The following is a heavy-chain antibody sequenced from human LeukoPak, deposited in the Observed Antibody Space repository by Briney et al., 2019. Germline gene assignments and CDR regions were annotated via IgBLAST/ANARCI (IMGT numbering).Heavy chain of an antibody. CDR1: GYTFTIYG. D-gene: IGHD6-13*01. V-gene: IGHV1-18*01. Sequence: ASVTVSFKASGYTFTIYGISWVRQAPGQGLEWVGWISAYNGNTNYAQKFQGRVTITADESTSTAYMELSSLRSEDTAVYYCARDPGVAAAGPGDYWGQGTLVTVSS. CDR3: ARDPGVAAAGPGDY. CDR2: ISAYNGNT. J-gene: IGHJ4*02.